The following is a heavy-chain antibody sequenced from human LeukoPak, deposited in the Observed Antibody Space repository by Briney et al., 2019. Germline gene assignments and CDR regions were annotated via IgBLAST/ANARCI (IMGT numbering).Heavy chain of an antibody. J-gene: IGHJ4*02. D-gene: IGHD3-10*01. CDR3: ARAQLGYGSGSYYISGGDY. Sequence: ASVKVSCKASGYTFTNYDINWVRQAPGQGLEWMGWISGYNGNTKYAQKLQGRVTMTTDTSTSTAYMELRSLRSDDTAVYYCARAQLGYGSGSYYISGGDYWGQGTLVTVSS. CDR2: ISGYNGNT. CDR1: GYTFTNYD. V-gene: IGHV1-18*01.